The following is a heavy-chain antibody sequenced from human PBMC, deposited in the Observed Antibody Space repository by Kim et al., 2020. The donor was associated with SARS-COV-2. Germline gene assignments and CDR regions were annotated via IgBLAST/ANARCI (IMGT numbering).Heavy chain of an antibody. CDR3: ARHGVSGDAFDI. D-gene: IGHD3-3*01. J-gene: IGHJ3*02. Sequence: YYNPSLKSRVTISVDTSKNQFSLKLSSVTAADTAVYYCARHGVSGDAFDIWGQGTMVTVSS. V-gene: IGHV4-39*01.